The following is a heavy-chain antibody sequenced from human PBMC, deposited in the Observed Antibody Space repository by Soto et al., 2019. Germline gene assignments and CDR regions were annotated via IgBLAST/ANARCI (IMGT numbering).Heavy chain of an antibody. V-gene: IGHV4-31*03. Sequence: QVQLQESGPGLVKPSQTLSLTCTVSGGSISRGGYYWSWIRQHPGKGLEWIGYIYYSGSTYYNPSRKSRVTIAVATSKKQFSLKLSSVTAADTAVYYCARDGDTMTLDIWGQGTMVTVSS. CDR2: IYYSGST. CDR3: ARDGDTMTLDI. CDR1: GGSISRGGYY. D-gene: IGHD3-22*01. J-gene: IGHJ3*02.